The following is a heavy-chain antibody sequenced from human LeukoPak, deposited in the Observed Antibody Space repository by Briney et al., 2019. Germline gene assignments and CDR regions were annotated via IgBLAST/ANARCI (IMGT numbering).Heavy chain of an antibody. CDR1: GFTFSSYG. D-gene: IGHD5-24*01. CDR3: AKDLDGYSLTDY. Sequence: GGSLRLSCAASGFTFSSYGMHWVRQAPGKGLEWVAVISYDGSNKYYADSVKGRFTISRDNSKNTLYLQMNSLRAEDTAVYYCAKDLDGYSLTDYWGQGTLVTVSS. V-gene: IGHV3-30*18. J-gene: IGHJ4*02. CDR2: ISYDGSNK.